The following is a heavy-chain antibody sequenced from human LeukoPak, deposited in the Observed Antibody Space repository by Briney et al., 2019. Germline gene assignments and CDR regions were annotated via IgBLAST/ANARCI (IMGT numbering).Heavy chain of an antibody. J-gene: IGHJ4*02. Sequence: GGSLRLSCAASGFTFDDYAMHWVRHAPGEGLEWVSLISGNGGTTYYADSVKGRFTISRDNSKNSLSLHMNSLRTEDTALYYCAKVRYTSTWAIFDFWGQGTLVTVSS. D-gene: IGHD6-13*01. CDR1: GFTFDDYA. V-gene: IGHV3-43*02. CDR2: ISGNGGTT. CDR3: AKVRYTSTWAIFDF.